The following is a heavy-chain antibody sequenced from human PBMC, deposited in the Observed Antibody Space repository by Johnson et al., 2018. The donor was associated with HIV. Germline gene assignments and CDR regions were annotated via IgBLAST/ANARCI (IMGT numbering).Heavy chain of an antibody. CDR2: ISYDGSNK. V-gene: IGHV3-30-3*01. Sequence: VLLLESGGGVVQPGRSLRLSCAASGFTFSSYAMHWVRQAPGKGLEWVAVISYDGSNKYYADSVKGRFTISRDNSKNTLYLQMNSLRAEDTAVYYCARDLSRYIAVATFDAFDIWGQGTMVTVSS. CDR1: GFTFSSYA. D-gene: IGHD6-19*01. J-gene: IGHJ3*02. CDR3: ARDLSRYIAVATFDAFDI.